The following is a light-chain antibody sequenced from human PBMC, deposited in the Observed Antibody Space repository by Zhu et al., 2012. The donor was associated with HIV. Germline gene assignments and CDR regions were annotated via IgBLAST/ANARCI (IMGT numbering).Light chain of an antibody. CDR3: QRYGXFTWT. J-gene: IGKJ1*01. CDR1: QYVSSNF. CDR2: GTS. Sequence: EIVLMQSPGTLSLSPGERATLSCRASQYVSSNFLAWYQQKPGQAPRVLIYGTSSRATGIPDRFSGSGSGTHFTLTISRLEPEDSAVYYCQRYGXFTWTFGQGTKVEIK. V-gene: IGKV3-20*01.